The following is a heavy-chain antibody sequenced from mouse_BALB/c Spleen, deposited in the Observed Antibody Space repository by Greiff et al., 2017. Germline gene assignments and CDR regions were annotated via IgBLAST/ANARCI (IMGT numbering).Heavy chain of an antibody. CDR1: GYNFTSYW. J-gene: IGHJ2*01. CDR3: ARDYYGSSYGY. D-gene: IGHD1-1*01. Sequence: QVQLQQPGAELVKPGTSVKLSCKASGYNFTSYWINWVKLRPGQGLEWIGDIYPGSGSTNYNEKFKSKATLTVDTSSSTAYMQLSSLASEDSALYYCARDYYGSSYGYWGQGTTRTVSS. CDR2: IYPGSGST. V-gene: IGHV1-55*01.